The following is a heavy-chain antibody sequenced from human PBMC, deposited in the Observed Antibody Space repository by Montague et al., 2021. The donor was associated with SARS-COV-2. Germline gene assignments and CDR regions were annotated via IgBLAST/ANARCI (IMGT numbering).Heavy chain of an antibody. CDR3: ARGDRTGWQTDY. D-gene: IGHD6-19*01. J-gene: IGHJ4*02. CDR2: INTAGDT. V-gene: IGHV3-13*04. Sequence: SLRLSCAASGFTFSSYSMHWFRQATGNGLEFVSIINTAGDTYYPGSVKGRFTISRDNAKNSLYLQMNSLRAGDTAVYYCARGDRTGWQTDYWGQGTLVTGAS. CDR1: GFTFSSYS.